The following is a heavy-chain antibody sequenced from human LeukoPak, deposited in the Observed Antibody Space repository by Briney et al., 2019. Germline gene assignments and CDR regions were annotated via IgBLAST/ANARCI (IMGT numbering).Heavy chain of an antibody. CDR3: ARDSTQSYYDFWSGYYSRPGAFDI. D-gene: IGHD3-3*01. V-gene: IGHV4-30-2*01. CDR2: IYHSGST. CDR1: GGSISSGGYS. J-gene: IGHJ3*02. Sequence: SQTLSLTCAVSGGSISSGGYSWRWIRQPPGTGLEWIGYIYHSGSTYYNPSLKSRVTISVDRSKNQFSLKLSSVTAADTAVYYCARDSTQSYYDFWSGYYSRPGAFDIWGQGTMVTVSS.